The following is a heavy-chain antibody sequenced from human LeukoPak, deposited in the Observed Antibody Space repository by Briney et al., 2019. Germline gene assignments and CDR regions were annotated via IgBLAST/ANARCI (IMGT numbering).Heavy chain of an antibody. CDR1: GYTFTSYY. CDR3: ARTALDPFDAFDI. CDR2: INPSGGST. J-gene: IGHJ3*02. D-gene: IGHD2-21*02. Sequence: ASVKVSCKASGYTFTSYYMHWVRQAPGQGLEWMGIINPSGGSTSYAQKFQGRVTMTRDMSTSTVYMELSSLRSEDTAVYYCARTALDPFDAFDIWGQGTMVTVSS. V-gene: IGHV1-46*01.